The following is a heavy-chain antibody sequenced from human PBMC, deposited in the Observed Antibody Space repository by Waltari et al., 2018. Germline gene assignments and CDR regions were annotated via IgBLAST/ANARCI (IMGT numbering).Heavy chain of an antibody. CDR1: GFTFSDYA. D-gene: IGHD6-19*01. Sequence: EVQLLESGGGLVQPGGSLSLPCVASGFTFSDYAMTGVRPAPGKGLEWVSTISDSGGSTFYADSGKGRFTISRDNSKNTLYLQMNSLRAEYTALYYCAKKVAVTGNYFDPWGQGTLVTVSS. J-gene: IGHJ5*02. CDR3: AKKVAVTGNYFDP. CDR2: ISDSGGST. V-gene: IGHV3-23*01.